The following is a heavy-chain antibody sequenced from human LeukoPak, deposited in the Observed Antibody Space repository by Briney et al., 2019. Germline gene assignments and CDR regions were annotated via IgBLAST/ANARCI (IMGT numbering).Heavy chain of an antibody. Sequence: ASVKVSCKASGYTFTSYYMHWVRQAPGQGLEWMGIINPSGGSTSYAQKFQGRVTMTRDTSTSTVYMELSSLRSEDTAVYYCARDQGGYYDSSGYYWSLSYWGQGTLVTVSS. CDR1: GYTFTSYY. CDR3: ARDQGGYYDSSGYYWSLSY. CDR2: INPSGGST. J-gene: IGHJ4*02. D-gene: IGHD3-22*01. V-gene: IGHV1-46*01.